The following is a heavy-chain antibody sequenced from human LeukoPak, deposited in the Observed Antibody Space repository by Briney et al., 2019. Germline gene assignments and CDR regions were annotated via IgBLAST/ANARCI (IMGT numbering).Heavy chain of an antibody. J-gene: IGHJ5*02. CDR3: YGSGSYFGRGGWFDP. CDR1: GFTFDDYA. D-gene: IGHD3-10*01. CDR2: ISWNSGSI. Sequence: GRSLRLSCAASGFTFDDYAMHWVRQAPGKGLEWVSGISWNSGSIGYADSVKGRFTISRDNAKNSLYLQMNSLRAEDTALYYCYGSGSYFGRGGWFDPWGQGTLVTVSS. V-gene: IGHV3-9*01.